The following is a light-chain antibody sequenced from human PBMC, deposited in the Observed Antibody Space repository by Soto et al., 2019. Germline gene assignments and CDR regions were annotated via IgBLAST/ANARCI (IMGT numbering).Light chain of an antibody. CDR3: SSYTSSGTVV. Sequence: QSALTQPPPVTGSPGQSSTISCTCTSSDVADYNYVSWYQQHPDKAPKLMIYEVSNRPSGVSSRFSGSKSGNTASLTISGLQAEDEADYYCSSYTSSGTVVFGGGTKLTVL. J-gene: IGLJ2*01. V-gene: IGLV2-14*01. CDR2: EVS. CDR1: SSDVADYNY.